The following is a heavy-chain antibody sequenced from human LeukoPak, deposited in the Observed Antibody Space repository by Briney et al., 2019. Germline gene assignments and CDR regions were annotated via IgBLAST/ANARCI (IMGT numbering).Heavy chain of an antibody. V-gene: IGHV3-23*01. J-gene: IGHJ4*02. D-gene: IGHD1-26*01. Sequence: GGSLRLSCAATRFTFSTYWMSWVRQAPGKGLEWVSAISGSGGSTYYADSVKGRFTTSRDNSKNTLYLQMNSLRAEDTAVYYCAGKELAPDYFDYWGQGTLVTVSS. CDR2: ISGSGGST. CDR1: RFTFSTYW. CDR3: AGKELAPDYFDY.